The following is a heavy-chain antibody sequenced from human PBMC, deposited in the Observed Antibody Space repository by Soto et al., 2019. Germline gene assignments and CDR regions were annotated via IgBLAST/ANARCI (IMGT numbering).Heavy chain of an antibody. D-gene: IGHD6-13*01. Sequence: ASVKVSCKASGYTFTIYYMHWVRQAPGQGLEWMGIINPSGGSTSYAQKFQGRVTMTRDTSTSTVYMELSSLRSEDTAVYYCARGGARIAAAGIRGDFDYWGQGTLVTVSS. CDR3: ARGGARIAAAGIRGDFDY. CDR2: INPSGGST. J-gene: IGHJ4*02. V-gene: IGHV1-46*03. CDR1: GYTFTIYY.